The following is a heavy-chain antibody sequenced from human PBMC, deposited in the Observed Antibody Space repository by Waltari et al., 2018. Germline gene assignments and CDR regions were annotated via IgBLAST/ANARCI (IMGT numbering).Heavy chain of an antibody. CDR3: ARGRYTYYYDSSGYLEYYYGMDV. J-gene: IGHJ6*02. Sequence: QVQLQASGPGLVKPSQTLSLTCTVSGGSISSGSYYWSWIRQPAGKYLEWIGRIYTSGSTNYNPSLKSRVTISVDTSKNQFSLKLSSVTAADTAVYYCARGRYTYYYDSSGYLEYYYGMDVWGQGTTVTVSS. CDR1: GGSISSGSYY. D-gene: IGHD3-22*01. CDR2: IYTSGST. V-gene: IGHV4-61*02.